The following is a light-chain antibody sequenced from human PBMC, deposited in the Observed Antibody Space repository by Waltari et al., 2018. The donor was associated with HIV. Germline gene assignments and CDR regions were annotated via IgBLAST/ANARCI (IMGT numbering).Light chain of an antibody. Sequence: QSALTQPASVSGSPGQSITISCIGTSSDVGGYSLVSWYQHHPGKAPQPLIFEDTERPSGVSNRFSASKSGTTASLTISGLLAEDAADYYCCSYGGFTTYVFGSGTKVTVL. CDR3: CSYGGFTTYV. V-gene: IGLV2-23*01. J-gene: IGLJ1*01. CDR2: EDT. CDR1: SSDVGGYSL.